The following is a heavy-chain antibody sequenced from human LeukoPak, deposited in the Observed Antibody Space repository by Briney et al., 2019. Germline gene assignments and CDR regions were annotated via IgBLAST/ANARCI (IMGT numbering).Heavy chain of an antibody. V-gene: IGHV4-34*01. CDR3: ALHQTHSSSWYSGWWFDP. J-gene: IGHJ5*02. D-gene: IGHD6-13*01. Sequence: SETLSLTCAVYGGSFSGYYWSWIRQPPGKGLEWIGEINHSGSTNYNPSLKSRVTISVDTSKNQFSLKLSSVTAADTAVYYCALHQTHSSSWYSGWWFDPWGQGTLVTVSS. CDR2: INHSGST. CDR1: GGSFSGYY.